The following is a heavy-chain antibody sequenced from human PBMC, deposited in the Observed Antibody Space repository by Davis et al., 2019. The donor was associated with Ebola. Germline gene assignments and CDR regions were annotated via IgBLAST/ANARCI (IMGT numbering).Heavy chain of an antibody. CDR2: IYTSGST. Sequence: MPSETLSLTCTVSGGSISSYYWSWIRQPAGKGLEWIGRIYTSGSTNYNPSLKSRVTISVDTSKNQFSLKLSSVTAADTAVYYCARDSISRDYYDSGGGMDVWGQGTTVTVSS. CDR1: GGSISSYY. D-gene: IGHD3-10*01. CDR3: ARDSISRDYYDSGGGMDV. J-gene: IGHJ6*02. V-gene: IGHV4-4*07.